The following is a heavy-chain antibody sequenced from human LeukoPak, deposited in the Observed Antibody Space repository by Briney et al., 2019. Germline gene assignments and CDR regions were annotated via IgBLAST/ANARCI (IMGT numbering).Heavy chain of an antibody. CDR3: ARRYDFWSGYYNY. D-gene: IGHD3-3*01. V-gene: IGHV4-39*01. J-gene: IGHJ4*02. CDR1: GGSISSSSYY. Sequence: SETLSLTXTVSGGSISSSSYYWGWIRQPPGKGLEWIGSIYYSGSTYYNPSLKSRVTISVDTSKNQFSLKLSSVTAADTAVYYCARRYDFWSGYYNYWGQGTLVTVSS. CDR2: IYYSGST.